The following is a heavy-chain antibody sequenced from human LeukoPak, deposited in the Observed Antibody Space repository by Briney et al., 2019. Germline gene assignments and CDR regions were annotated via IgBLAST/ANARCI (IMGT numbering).Heavy chain of an antibody. CDR3: AVAPYSSGWYGSDAFDI. Sequence: SETLSLTCTVSGGSISSDYWSWVRQPPGKGLQWIGYIDYSGSTNYNPSLKSRVTISVDTSKNQFSLKLSSVTAADTAVYYCAVAPYSSGWYGSDAFDIWGQGTMVTVSS. J-gene: IGHJ3*02. CDR1: GGSISSDY. D-gene: IGHD6-19*01. CDR2: IDYSGST. V-gene: IGHV4-59*01.